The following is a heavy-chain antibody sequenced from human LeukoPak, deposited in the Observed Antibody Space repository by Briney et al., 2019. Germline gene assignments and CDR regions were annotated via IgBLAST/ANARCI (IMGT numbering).Heavy chain of an antibody. Sequence: SEPLSLPCTVSGVSISRYYWSWIRQPAGKGLEWIGRIYTSYATNYNPPLAPRLTMPVQTSKNQFFLTLRSVTAADTAMYFCARAAIGTGDFVLWAEATLVT. V-gene: IGHV4-4*07. CDR2: IYTSYAT. CDR3: ARAAIGTGDFVL. D-gene: IGHD2-8*02. CDR1: GVSISRYY. J-gene: IGHJ4*02.